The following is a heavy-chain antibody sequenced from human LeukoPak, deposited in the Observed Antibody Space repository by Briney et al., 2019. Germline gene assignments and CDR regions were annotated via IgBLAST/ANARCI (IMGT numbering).Heavy chain of an antibody. CDR1: GFIFSVYE. CDR2: ISSSGTTT. D-gene: IGHD6-19*01. CDR3: TTLTVASNFDY. J-gene: IGHJ4*02. Sequence: PSGGSLRLSCAASGFIFSVYEIQWVRQAPGKGLEWIADISSSGTTTYYADSVKGRFTISRDNAKNSLYLQMNSLGAEDTDVCYCTTLTVASNFDYWGQGTLVTVSS. V-gene: IGHV3-48*03.